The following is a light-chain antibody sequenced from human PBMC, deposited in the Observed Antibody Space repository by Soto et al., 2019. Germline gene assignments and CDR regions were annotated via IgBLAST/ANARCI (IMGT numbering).Light chain of an antibody. CDR1: QSVSKY. J-gene: IGKJ1*01. CDR2: GAS. V-gene: IGKV3-20*01. CDR3: QQHGGSPQT. Sequence: EIVLTQSPGLLALSPGEGATLSCRASQSVSKYLAWYQQKPGQAPRLLIYGASSRATGIPDSFSGSGSGTDFTLTISRLEPEDFAVYYCQQHGGSPQTFGQGTKVDIK.